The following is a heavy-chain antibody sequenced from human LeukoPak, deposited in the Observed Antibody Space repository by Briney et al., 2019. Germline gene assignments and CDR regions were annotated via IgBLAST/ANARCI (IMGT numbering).Heavy chain of an antibody. CDR1: GFTFSSYE. CDR3: ARDRYYYGSGSLVNWFDP. V-gene: IGHV3-48*03. D-gene: IGHD3-10*01. Sequence: GGSLRLSCAASGFTFSSYEMNWVRQAPGKGLEWVSYISSSGSTIYYADSVKGRFTISRDNAKNSLYLQMNSLRAEDTAVYYCARDRYYYGSGSLVNWFDPWGQGTLVTVSS. J-gene: IGHJ5*02. CDR2: ISSSGSTI.